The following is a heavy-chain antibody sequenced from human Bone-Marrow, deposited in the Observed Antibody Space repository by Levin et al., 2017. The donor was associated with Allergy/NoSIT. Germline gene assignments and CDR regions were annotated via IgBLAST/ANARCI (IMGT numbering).Heavy chain of an antibody. CDR3: ARDCCGGSCYWPGDYYYGMDV. V-gene: IGHV4-30-4*01. J-gene: IGHJ6*02. D-gene: IGHD2-15*01. CDR1: GGSISSGDYY. CDR2: IYYSGST. Sequence: PSETLSLTCTVSGGSISSGDYYWSWIRQPPGKGLEWIGYIYYSGSTYYNPSLKSRVTISVDTSKNQFSLKLSSVTAADTAVYYCARDCCGGSCYWPGDYYYGMDVWGQGTTVTVSS.